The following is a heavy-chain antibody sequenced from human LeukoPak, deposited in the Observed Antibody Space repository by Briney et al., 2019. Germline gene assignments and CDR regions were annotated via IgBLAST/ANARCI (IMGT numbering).Heavy chain of an antibody. CDR3: AKDRSSPQGWFDP. CDR1: GFTFSNYG. CDR2: ISGGGGST. V-gene: IGHV3-23*01. Sequence: GGSLRLSCAASGFTFSNYGMSWVRQAPGKGLEWVSTISGGGGSTYYADSVKGRFTISRDNSKNTLYLQMNSLRAEDTAVYYCAKDRSSPQGWFDPWGQGTLVTVSS. J-gene: IGHJ5*02.